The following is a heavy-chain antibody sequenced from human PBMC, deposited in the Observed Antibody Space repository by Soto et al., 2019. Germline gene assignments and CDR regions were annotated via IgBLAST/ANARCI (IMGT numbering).Heavy chain of an antibody. CDR1: GYTLTTRF. Sequence: ATVKVSCKASGYTLTTRFMHWVRQAPGQGLEWMGVINPGYPAGRSTTYAQKFQGRVTMTTDTSTSTVYMELSRLRSDDTAVYXCARDGIVAGATTGMEGCGKGTTVVVSS. CDR3: ARDGIVAGATTGMEG. CDR2: INPGYPAGRST. D-gene: IGHD1-26*01. V-gene: IGHV1-46*01. J-gene: IGHJ6*04.